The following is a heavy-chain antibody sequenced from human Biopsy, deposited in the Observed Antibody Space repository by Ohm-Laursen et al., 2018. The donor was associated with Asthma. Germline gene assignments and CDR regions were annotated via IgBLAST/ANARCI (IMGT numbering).Heavy chain of an antibody. Sequence: GSSVKVSCKASGYTFTSYYMHWVRQAPGQGLEWMGIINPSGGSTSYAQKFQGRVTMTRDTSTSTVYMELSSLRSEDTAVYYCARDRPVGAPSDYWGQGTLVTVSS. D-gene: IGHD1-26*01. J-gene: IGHJ4*02. CDR2: INPSGGST. CDR1: GYTFTSYY. CDR3: ARDRPVGAPSDY. V-gene: IGHV1-46*01.